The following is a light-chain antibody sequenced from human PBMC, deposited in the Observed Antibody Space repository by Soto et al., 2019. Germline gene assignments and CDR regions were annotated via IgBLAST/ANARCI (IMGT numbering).Light chain of an antibody. J-gene: IGLJ2*01. CDR1: SSDVGGYNY. V-gene: IGLV2-14*01. CDR3: SSYTRSSTLYVV. CDR2: DVS. Sequence: QSVLTQPASVSGSPGQSITISCTGTSSDVGGYNYVSWYQQHPGKAPKLMIYDVSNRPSGVSIRFSGSKSGNTASLTISGLQAEDEADYYCSSYTRSSTLYVVFGGGTKLPS.